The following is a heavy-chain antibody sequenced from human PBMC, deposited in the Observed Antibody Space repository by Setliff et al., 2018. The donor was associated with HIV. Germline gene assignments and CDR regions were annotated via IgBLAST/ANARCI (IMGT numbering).Heavy chain of an antibody. CDR1: GYTFTSYG. Sequence: ASVKVSCKASGYTFTSYGISWVRQAPGQGLEWMGWISAYNGNTNYAQKLQGRVTMTTDTSTGTAYMELRSLRSDDTAVYYCARAEYSSSWPYYYYGMDVWGQGTTVTVSS. CDR2: ISAYNGNT. CDR3: ARAEYSSSWPYYYYGMDV. V-gene: IGHV1-18*01. D-gene: IGHD6-13*01. J-gene: IGHJ6*02.